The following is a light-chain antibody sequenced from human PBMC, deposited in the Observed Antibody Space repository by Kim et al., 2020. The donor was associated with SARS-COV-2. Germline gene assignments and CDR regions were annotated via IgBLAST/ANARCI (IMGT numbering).Light chain of an antibody. CDR3: QKYSSAPRT. CDR2: AAS. Sequence: SIGDTATIACRASQDISNYLAWYQQKPGKVPKVLIYAASALQSGVPSRFSGSGSGTDFTLTISSLQPEDVATYYCQKYSSAPRTFGQGTKVDIK. CDR1: QDISNY. J-gene: IGKJ1*01. V-gene: IGKV1-27*01.